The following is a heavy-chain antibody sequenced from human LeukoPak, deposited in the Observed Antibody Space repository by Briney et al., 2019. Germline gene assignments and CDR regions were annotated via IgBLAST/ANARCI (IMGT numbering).Heavy chain of an antibody. CDR3: ARISSSWDFDY. D-gene: IGHD6-13*01. V-gene: IGHV4-39*07. CDR1: GGSISSGSYY. Sequence: SGTLSLTCTVSGGSISSGSYYWGWIRQPPGKGLEWIGSIYYSGNTYYNPSLKSRVTISVDASKNQFSLKLSSVTAADTAVYYCARISSSWDFDYWGQGTLVTVSS. J-gene: IGHJ4*02. CDR2: IYYSGNT.